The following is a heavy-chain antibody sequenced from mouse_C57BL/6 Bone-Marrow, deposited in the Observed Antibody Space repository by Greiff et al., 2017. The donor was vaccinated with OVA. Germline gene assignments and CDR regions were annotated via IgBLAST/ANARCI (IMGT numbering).Heavy chain of an antibody. Sequence: QVQLKQSGAELARPGASVKLSCKASGYTFTSYGISWVKQRTGQGLEWIGEIYPRSGNTYYNEKFKGKATLTADKSSSTVYMELRSLTSEDSAVYFCARGVKFITTVVASDWGQGTTLTVSS. J-gene: IGHJ2*01. CDR3: ARGVKFITTVVASD. CDR1: GYTFTSYG. CDR2: IYPRSGNT. D-gene: IGHD1-1*01. V-gene: IGHV1-81*01.